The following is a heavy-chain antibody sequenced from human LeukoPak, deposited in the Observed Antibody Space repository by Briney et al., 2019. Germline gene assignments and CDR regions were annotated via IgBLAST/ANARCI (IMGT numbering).Heavy chain of an antibody. J-gene: IGHJ4*02. Sequence: GGSLRLSCAASGFTFSSYWMSCVRQAPGKGLEGVANIKQDGSEKYYVDSVKGRFTISRDNAKNSLYLQMNSLRAEDTAVYYCARDRADWARSYWGQGTLVTVSS. D-gene: IGHD2-21*01. CDR2: IKQDGSEK. V-gene: IGHV3-7*01. CDR1: GFTFSSYW. CDR3: ARDRADWARSY.